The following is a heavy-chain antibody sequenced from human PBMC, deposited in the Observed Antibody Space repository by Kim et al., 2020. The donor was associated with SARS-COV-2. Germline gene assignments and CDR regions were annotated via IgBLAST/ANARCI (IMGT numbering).Heavy chain of an antibody. CDR3: ARTRYYYGSGSLGAFDI. V-gene: IGHV4-59*01. J-gene: IGHJ3*02. CDR1: GGSISSYY. CDR2: IYYSGST. D-gene: IGHD3-10*01. Sequence: SETLSLTCTVSGGSISSYYWSWIRQPPGKGLEWIGYIYYSGSTNYNPSLKSRVTISVDTSKNQFSLKLSSVTAADTAVYYCARTRYYYGSGSLGAFDIWGQGTTVTVSS.